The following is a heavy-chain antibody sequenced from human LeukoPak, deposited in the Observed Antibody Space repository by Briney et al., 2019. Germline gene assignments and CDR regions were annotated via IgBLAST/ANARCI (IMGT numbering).Heavy chain of an antibody. CDR1: GFTFGRYW. V-gene: IGHV3-74*01. CDR3: ARGDGSYGYWDS. CDR2: INSDGSST. D-gene: IGHD5-18*01. J-gene: IGHJ5*01. Sequence: GGSLRLSCAASGFTFGRYWMHWVRQVPEKGLMWVSRINSDGSSTNYVDAVKGRFTISRDNAKNTLYLQMNSLRAEDTAVYYCARGDGSYGYWDSWGQETLATVSS.